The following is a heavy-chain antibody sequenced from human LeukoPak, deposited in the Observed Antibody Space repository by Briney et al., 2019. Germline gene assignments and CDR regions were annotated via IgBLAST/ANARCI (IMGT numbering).Heavy chain of an antibody. CDR1: GFTVSSNY. D-gene: IGHD1-26*01. CDR2: IYSGGST. Sequence: GGSLRLSCAASGFTVSSNYMSWVRQAPGKGLEWVSVIYSGGSTYYADSVKGRFTISRDNSKNTLYLQMNSLRAEDTAVYYCARAPSGSYGLDYWGQGTLVTVSS. V-gene: IGHV3-53*01. CDR3: ARAPSGSYGLDY. J-gene: IGHJ4*02.